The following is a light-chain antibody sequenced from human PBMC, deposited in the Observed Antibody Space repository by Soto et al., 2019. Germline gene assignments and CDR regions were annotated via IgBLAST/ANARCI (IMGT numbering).Light chain of an antibody. Sequence: EIGMTQSTATLSVSPGERATLSCRASQSISITLAWYQQKPGQAPRLLIYGASTRATDIPARFSGSGSGTEFTLTISGLQSEDFAVYYCQQYNNWPRTFGGGTKVEI. CDR1: QSISIT. J-gene: IGKJ4*01. CDR3: QQYNNWPRT. CDR2: GAS. V-gene: IGKV3-15*01.